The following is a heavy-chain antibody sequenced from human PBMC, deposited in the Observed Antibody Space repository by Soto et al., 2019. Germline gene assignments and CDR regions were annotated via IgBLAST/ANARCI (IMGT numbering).Heavy chain of an antibody. J-gene: IGHJ6*02. D-gene: IGHD6-13*01. CDR2: ISAYNGNT. CDR3: ARVVITALMYSSSWYKRTVYYYYGMDV. V-gene: IGHV1-18*01. Sequence: ASVKVSCEASGYTFTSYGISWVRQAPGQGLEWMGWISAYNGNTNYAQKLQGRVTMTTDTSTSTAYMELRSLRSDDTAVYYCARVVITALMYSSSWYKRTVYYYYGMDVWGQGTTVTSP. CDR1: GYTFTSYG.